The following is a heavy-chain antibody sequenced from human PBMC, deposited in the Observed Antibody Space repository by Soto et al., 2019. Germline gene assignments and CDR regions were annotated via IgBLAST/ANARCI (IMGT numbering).Heavy chain of an antibody. V-gene: IGHV3-7*01. D-gene: IGHD6-13*01. Sequence: GGSLRLSCAASGFTFSGYWMSWVRQAPGKGLEWVANIKQDGSEKYYVDSVKGRFTISRDNAKNSLYLQMNSLRAEDTAVYYCASNSDSSSWPFYYYYGMDVWGQGTTVTVSS. J-gene: IGHJ6*02. CDR2: IKQDGSEK. CDR1: GFTFSGYW. CDR3: ASNSDSSSWPFYYYYGMDV.